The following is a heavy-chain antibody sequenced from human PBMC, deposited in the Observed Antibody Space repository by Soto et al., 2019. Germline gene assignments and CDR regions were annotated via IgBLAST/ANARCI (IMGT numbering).Heavy chain of an antibody. J-gene: IGHJ5*02. CDR1: GFTLSSYG. D-gene: IGHD5-12*01. V-gene: IGHV3-30*03. CDR3: ARDGGDGYNRRFDP. CDR2: TSYDESNR. Sequence: QVQLVESGGGVVQPGRSLRLSCAASGFTLSSYGMHWVRQAPGKGLEWVAGTSYDESNRYYADSVKGRFTVSRDNSKNTLYLQMNSLRAEDTAVDYCARDGGDGYNRRFDPWGQGTLVTVSS.